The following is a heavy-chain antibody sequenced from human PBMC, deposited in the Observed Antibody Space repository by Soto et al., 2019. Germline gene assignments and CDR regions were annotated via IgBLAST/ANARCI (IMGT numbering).Heavy chain of an antibody. V-gene: IGHV3-30*03. Sequence: QVQLVESGGGVVQPGRSLRLSCAASGFTFSSYGMHWVRQAPGKGLEWVAVISYDGSNKYYADSVKGRFTISRDNSKNTLYQQMNSLRAEDTAVYYCRLNVMVRGEDAFDIWGQGTMVTVSS. CDR1: GFTFSSYG. CDR2: ISYDGSNK. D-gene: IGHD3-10*01. J-gene: IGHJ3*02. CDR3: RLNVMVRGEDAFDI.